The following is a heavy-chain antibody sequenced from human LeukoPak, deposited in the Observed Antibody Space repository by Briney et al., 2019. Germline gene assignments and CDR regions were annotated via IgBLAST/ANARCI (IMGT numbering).Heavy chain of an antibody. J-gene: IGHJ4*02. Sequence: AGGFLRLSCAASGFTFSNAWMSWVRQAPGKGLEWVGRIKSRTDGGTTDYAAPVKGRFTISRDDSKNTLYLQMNSLKTEDTAVYYCTTEYYYDSSGYIDYWGQGTLVTVSS. CDR1: GFTFSNAW. CDR3: TTEYYYDSSGYIDY. V-gene: IGHV3-15*01. CDR2: IKSRTDGGTT. D-gene: IGHD3-22*01.